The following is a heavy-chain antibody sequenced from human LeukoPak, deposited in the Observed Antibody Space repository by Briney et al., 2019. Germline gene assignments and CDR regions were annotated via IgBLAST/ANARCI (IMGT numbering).Heavy chain of an antibody. CDR1: GYSFTSYW. D-gene: IGHD5-18*01. CDR2: IHPGDSDT. V-gene: IGHV5-51*01. Sequence: GESLKISCKGSGYSFTSYWIGWVRQMPGKGLEWMGIIHPGDSDTRYSPSFQGQVTISADKSISTAYLQWSSLKASDTAMYYCARHNGYSSMLGAFDIWGQGTMVTVSS. CDR3: ARHNGYSSMLGAFDI. J-gene: IGHJ3*02.